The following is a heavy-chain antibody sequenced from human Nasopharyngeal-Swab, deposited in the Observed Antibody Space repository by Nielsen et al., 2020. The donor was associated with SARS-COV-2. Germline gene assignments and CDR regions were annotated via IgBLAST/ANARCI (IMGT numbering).Heavy chain of an antibody. Sequence: SETLSLTCTVSGGSISSSSYYWGWIRPPPGKGLEWIGSIYYSGSTYYNPSLKSRVTISVDTSKNQFSLKLSSVTAADTAVYYCARQMYSSSWYSPYYYYGMDVWGQGTTVTVSS. CDR2: IYYSGST. D-gene: IGHD6-13*01. V-gene: IGHV4-39*01. CDR3: ARQMYSSSWYSPYYYYGMDV. CDR1: GGSISSSSYY. J-gene: IGHJ6*02.